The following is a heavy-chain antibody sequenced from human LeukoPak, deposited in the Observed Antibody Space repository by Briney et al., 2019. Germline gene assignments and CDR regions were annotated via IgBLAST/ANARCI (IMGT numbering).Heavy chain of an antibody. D-gene: IGHD3-9*01. CDR3: ARGTNYDILVTFDY. Sequence: SESLSLTCTVSGGSISSYYWSWIRQPPGKGLEWMGYIYYSGSTNYNPSFKSGVTISVDTSKHQFSLKLSSVTAADAAVYYCARGTNYDILVTFDYWGQGTLVTVSS. V-gene: IGHV4-59*01. CDR1: GGSISSYY. J-gene: IGHJ4*02. CDR2: IYYSGST.